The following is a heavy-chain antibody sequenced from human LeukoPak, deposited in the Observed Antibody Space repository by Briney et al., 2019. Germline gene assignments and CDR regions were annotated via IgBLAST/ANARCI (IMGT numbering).Heavy chain of an antibody. Sequence: GGSLGLSCAASGFTFSNYAMAWGRQAPGKGLEWGSAITVSGGSTYSADSMKGRVTISRDNSKNTLYVQLTSLRAEDTAVYYTAKGSRGTHPYCFDYWGQGAMVTVSS. CDR2: ITVSGGST. V-gene: IGHV3-23*01. CDR3: AKGSRGTHPYCFDY. J-gene: IGHJ4*01. CDR1: GFTFSNYA. D-gene: IGHD3-10*01.